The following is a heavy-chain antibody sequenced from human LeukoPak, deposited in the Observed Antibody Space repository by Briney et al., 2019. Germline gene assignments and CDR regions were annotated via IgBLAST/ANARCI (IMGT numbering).Heavy chain of an antibody. CDR1: GFTFSSYW. J-gene: IGHJ4*02. D-gene: IGHD2-2*02. V-gene: IGHV3-7*01. Sequence: GGSLRLSCAASGFTFSSYWMSWVRQAPGKGLEWVDNIKQDGSEKYYVDSVKGRFTISRDNAKNSLYLQMNSLRAEDTAVYYCAREVVVLAAILFYFDYWGQGTLVTVSS. CDR3: AREVVVLAAILFYFDY. CDR2: IKQDGSEK.